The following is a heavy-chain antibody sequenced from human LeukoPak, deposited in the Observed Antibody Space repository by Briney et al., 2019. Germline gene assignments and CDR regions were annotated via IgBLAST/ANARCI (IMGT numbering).Heavy chain of an antibody. J-gene: IGHJ4*02. Sequence: GGSLRLSCAASGFTFSSYAMSWVRQAPGKGLEWVSAISGSGGSTYYADSVKGRFTISRDNSKNTLYLQMNSLRAEDTAVYYCAKSSGTYGSENSGFDYWGQGTLVTVSS. CDR2: ISGSGGST. CDR1: GFTFSSYA. CDR3: AKSSGTYGSENSGFDY. D-gene: IGHD3-10*01. V-gene: IGHV3-23*01.